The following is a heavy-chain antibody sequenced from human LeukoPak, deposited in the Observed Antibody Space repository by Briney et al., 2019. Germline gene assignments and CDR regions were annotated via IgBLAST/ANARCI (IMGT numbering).Heavy chain of an antibody. CDR1: GYTFTSYG. V-gene: IGHV1-18*01. D-gene: IGHD3-16*01. J-gene: IGHJ5*02. CDR3: AGDTSGMITFGGETSDP. CDR2: ISAYNGNT. Sequence: GASVKVSCKASGYTFTSYGISWVRQAPGQGLEWMGWISAYNGNTNYAQKLQGRVTMTTDTSTSTAYMELRSLRSDDTAVYYCAGDTSGMITFGGETSDPWGQGTLVTVSS.